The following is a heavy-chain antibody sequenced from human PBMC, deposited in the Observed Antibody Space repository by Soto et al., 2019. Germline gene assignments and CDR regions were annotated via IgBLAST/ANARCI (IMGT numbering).Heavy chain of an antibody. D-gene: IGHD2-15*01. CDR2: ISGSDLGT. Sequence: QLSASGGGLVRPGGSLRVSCSASGFGFGSYAMAWIRQAPGKGLEWVSSISGSDLGTYYPDSVWSRFDVSRENSRNTLFVQMNSLRAEDPAVYYCARTRGTHCSGGSCNYVDLWGRGTLVSVSS. V-gene: IGHV3-23*01. CDR3: ARTRGTHCSGGSCNYVDL. CDR1: GFGFGSYA. J-gene: IGHJ4*02.